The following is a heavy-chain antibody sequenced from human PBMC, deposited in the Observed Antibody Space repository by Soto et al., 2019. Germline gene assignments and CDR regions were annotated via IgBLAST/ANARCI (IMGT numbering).Heavy chain of an antibody. CDR3: ATTGLIYYTRHLYGMDV. D-gene: IGHD3-3*01. Sequence: VASVKVYCKASGGTFSSYAISWVRQAPGQGLEWMGGVIPIFGTANYAQKFQGRVTITADESTSTAYMELSSLRSEDTAVYYCATTGLIYYTRHLYGMDVRCQRPSVT. J-gene: IGHJ6*02. CDR2: VIPIFGTA. V-gene: IGHV1-69*13. CDR1: GGTFSSYA.